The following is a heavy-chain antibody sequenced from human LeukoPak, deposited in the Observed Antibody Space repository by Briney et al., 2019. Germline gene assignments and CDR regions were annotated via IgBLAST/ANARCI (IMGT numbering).Heavy chain of an antibody. CDR3: ARGVVGGLGHLDY. CDR1: GYTFTSYA. Sequence: ASVKVSCKASGYTFTSYAMHWVRQAPGQRLEWMGWINAGNGNTKYSQKFQGRVTITRDTSASTAYMGLSSLRSEDTAVYYCARGVVGGLGHLDYWGQGTLVTVSS. V-gene: IGHV1-3*01. D-gene: IGHD2-15*01. J-gene: IGHJ4*02. CDR2: INAGNGNT.